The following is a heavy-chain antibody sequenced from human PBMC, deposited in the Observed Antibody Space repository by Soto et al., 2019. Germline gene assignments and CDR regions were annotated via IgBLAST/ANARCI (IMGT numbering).Heavy chain of an antibody. Sequence: QVQLVQSGAEMKKPGASVKVSCKASGYTFTTYGISWVRQAPGQGLEWMGWISAYNGNTHYAQKLQGRVTMTTDTSTSTAYVELRSLRSDDTAVYYCAREHFPYNYDSFDYWGKGTLVTVSP. CDR2: ISAYNGNT. J-gene: IGHJ4*02. D-gene: IGHD1-1*01. CDR1: GYTFTTYG. V-gene: IGHV1-18*04. CDR3: AREHFPYNYDSFDY.